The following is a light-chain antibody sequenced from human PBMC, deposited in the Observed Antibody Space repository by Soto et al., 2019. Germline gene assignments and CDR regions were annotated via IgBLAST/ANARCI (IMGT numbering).Light chain of an antibody. CDR1: SGHSNYA. J-gene: IGLJ3*02. CDR2: VNSDGSH. Sequence: QSVLNQSPSASASLGASVKLTCTLSSGHSNYAIAWHQQQPQKGPRYLMKVNSDGSHSKGDGIPDRFSGSSSGAERYLTNSSLQSDDEADYYCQTWGSGIGVFGGGTKVTVL. V-gene: IGLV4-69*01. CDR3: QTWGSGIGV.